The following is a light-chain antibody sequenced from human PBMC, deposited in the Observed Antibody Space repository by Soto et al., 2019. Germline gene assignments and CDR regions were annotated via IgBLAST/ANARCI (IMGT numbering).Light chain of an antibody. V-gene: IGLV2-8*01. CDR1: SSDAGGYNY. CDR3: SSDAGSNNLV. CDR2: EVN. Sequence: QSALTQPPSASGSPGQSVTISCTRTSSDAGGYNYVSWYQHHPGKVPKLVIYEVNKRPSGVPDRFSGSKSGNTASLTVSGLQAEDEADYYCSSDAGSNNLVFGGGTKVTVL. J-gene: IGLJ2*01.